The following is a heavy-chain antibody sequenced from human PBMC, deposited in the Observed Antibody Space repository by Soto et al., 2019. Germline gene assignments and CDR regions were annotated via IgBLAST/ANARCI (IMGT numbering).Heavy chain of an antibody. Sequence: SETLSLTCTVSGGSISSYYWSWIRQPPGKGLEWIGYIYYSGSTNYNPSLKSRVTISVDTSKNQFSLKLSSVTAADTAVYYCARVSQTGYSSGWPYYFDYWGQGTLVTVSS. J-gene: IGHJ4*02. CDR2: IYYSGST. D-gene: IGHD6-19*01. CDR1: GGSISSYY. V-gene: IGHV4-59*01. CDR3: ARVSQTGYSSGWPYYFDY.